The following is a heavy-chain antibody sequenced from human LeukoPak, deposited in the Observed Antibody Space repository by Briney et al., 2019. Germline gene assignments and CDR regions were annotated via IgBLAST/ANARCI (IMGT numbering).Heavy chain of an antibody. V-gene: IGHV3-23*01. CDR3: ANSWGSGWYYYYGMDV. CDR2: ISGSGGST. Sequence: GGSLRLSCAASGFTFSSYAMSWVRQAPGKGLEWVSAISGSGGSTYYADSVKGRFTISRDNSKNTLYLQMNSLRAEDTAVYYCANSWGSGWYYYYGMDVWGQGTTVTVSS. CDR1: GFTFSSYA. J-gene: IGHJ6*02. D-gene: IGHD3-16*01.